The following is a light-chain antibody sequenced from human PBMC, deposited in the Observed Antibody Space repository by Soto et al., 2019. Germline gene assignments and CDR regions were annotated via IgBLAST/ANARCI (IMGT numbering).Light chain of an antibody. V-gene: IGLV2-14*03. CDR3: RSFTSYRISV. J-gene: IGLJ1*01. Sequence: QSALTQPTSVSGSPGQSITISCTGNHNDIGTYDYVSWYQQHPGRAPRLLIHGVTTRPSGTSDRFSASKSGLTASLTISGLQPEDEADYYCRSFTSYRISVFGPGTKVTLL. CDR2: GVT. CDR1: HNDIGTYDY.